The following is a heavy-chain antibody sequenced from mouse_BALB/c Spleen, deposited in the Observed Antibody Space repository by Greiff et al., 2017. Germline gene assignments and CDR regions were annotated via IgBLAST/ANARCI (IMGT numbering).Heavy chain of an antibody. CDR2: IDPANGNT. CDR1: GFNIKDTY. Sequence: EVQLQQSGAELVKPGASVKLSCTASGFNIKDTYMHWVKQRPEQGLEWIGRIDPANGNTKNDPKFEGKATITADTSSNTAYLQLSSLTSEDTAVYYCARGDSWFAYWGQGTLVTVSA. D-gene: IGHD3-3*01. J-gene: IGHJ3*01. CDR3: ARGDSWFAY. V-gene: IGHV14-3*02.